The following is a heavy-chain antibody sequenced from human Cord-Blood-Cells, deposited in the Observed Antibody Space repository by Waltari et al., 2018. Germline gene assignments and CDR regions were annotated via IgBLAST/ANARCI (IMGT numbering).Heavy chain of an antibody. V-gene: IGHV1-24*01. CDR2: CDPEDGET. CDR3: AGTGYGSGSYPFDY. CDR1: GYTLTELS. J-gene: IGHJ4*02. Sequence: QVQLVQSGAEVKKPGASVKVSCKVSGYTLTELSMHWVRQAPGKGLEWMGGCDPEDGETIYAQKFQGRVTMTEDSSTDTAYMELSSLRSEDTAVYYCAGTGYGSGSYPFDYWGQGTLVTVSS. D-gene: IGHD3-10*01.